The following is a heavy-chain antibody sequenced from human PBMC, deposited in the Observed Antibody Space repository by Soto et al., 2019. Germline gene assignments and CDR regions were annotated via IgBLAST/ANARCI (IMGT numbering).Heavy chain of an antibody. CDR3: AHRHTIFGLIMNDAFDI. V-gene: IGHV2-5*02. CDR1: GFSRSTRGVG. CDR2: IYWDDDK. J-gene: IGHJ3*02. Sequence: SGPTLVNPTQTLTLTCTFSGFSRSTRGVGVGWIRQPPGKALEWLALIYWDDDKRYSPSLESRLTITKDTSKNQVVLTMTNMDPVDTATYYCAHRHTIFGLIMNDAFDIWGQGTMVTVS. D-gene: IGHD3-3*01.